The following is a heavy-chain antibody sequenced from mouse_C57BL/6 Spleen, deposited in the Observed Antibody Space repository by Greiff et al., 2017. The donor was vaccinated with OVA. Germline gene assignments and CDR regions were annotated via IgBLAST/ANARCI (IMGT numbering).Heavy chain of an antibody. V-gene: IGHV5-16*01. CDR2: INYDGSST. CDR3: ARGWRYYFDY. CDR1: GFTFSDYY. Sequence: EVMLVESEGGLVQPGSSMKLSCTASGFTFSDYYMAWVRQVPEKGLEWVANINYDGSSTYYLDSLKSRFIISRDNAKNILYLQMSSLKSEDTATYYCARGWRYYFDYWGQGTTLTVSS. J-gene: IGHJ2*01.